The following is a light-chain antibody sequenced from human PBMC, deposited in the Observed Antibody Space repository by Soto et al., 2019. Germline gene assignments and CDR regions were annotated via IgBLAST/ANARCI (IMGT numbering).Light chain of an antibody. CDR3: QQYNNWPHLT. Sequence: EVVITQSPATLSVSPGERATLSCRASQSVSSNLAWYQQQPGQAPRLLIYGASTRATGIPARFSGSGSGTEFTLTISSPQSEDFAVYYCQQYNNWPHLTFGGGTKVEIK. CDR1: QSVSSN. V-gene: IGKV3-15*01. CDR2: GAS. J-gene: IGKJ4*01.